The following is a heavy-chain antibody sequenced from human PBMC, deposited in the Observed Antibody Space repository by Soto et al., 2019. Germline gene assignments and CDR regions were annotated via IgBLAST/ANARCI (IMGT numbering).Heavy chain of an antibody. V-gene: IGHV3-30*18. CDR3: AKGHHRSGWITYYYYGMDV. CDR2: ICNDGSDI. Sequence: QVQLVESGGGVVQPGRSLRLSCAASGFTFSSYGMHWVRQAPGTGLEWVAVICNDGSDIYYADSVKGRFTISRDNSKNTLYLQLNSLRAEDTAVYYCAKGHHRSGWITYYYYGMDVWGQGTTVTVSS. CDR1: GFTFSSYG. D-gene: IGHD6-19*01. J-gene: IGHJ6*02.